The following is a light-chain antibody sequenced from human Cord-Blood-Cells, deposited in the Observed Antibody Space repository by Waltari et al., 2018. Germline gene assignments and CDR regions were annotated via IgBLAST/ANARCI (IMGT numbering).Light chain of an antibody. J-gene: IGLJ1*01. CDR2: QDS. CDR3: QAWDSSTSGV. V-gene: IGLV3-1*01. Sequence: SYELTQPPSVSVSPGQTASITCSGDKLGDKYACWYQQKPGQSPVLVIYQDSKRPSGIPERFSGANSRNPATLTISGTQAMDEADYYCQAWDSSTSGVFGTGTKVTVL. CDR1: KLGDKY.